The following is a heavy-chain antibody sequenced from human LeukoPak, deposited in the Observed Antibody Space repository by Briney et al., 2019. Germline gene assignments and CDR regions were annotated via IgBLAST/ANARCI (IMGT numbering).Heavy chain of an antibody. J-gene: IGHJ4*02. CDR3: ARAIGHDFDTSGYYDY. CDR1: GGTFSNYA. Sequence: GASVKVSCKASGGTFSNYAINWVRQAPGQGLEWVGGIIPIFGTANYALKFQGRVTITADESTSTAYMELSSLRSEDAAVYYCARAIGHDFDTSGYYDYWGQGTLVTVSS. V-gene: IGHV1-69*13. D-gene: IGHD3-22*01. CDR2: IIPIFGTA.